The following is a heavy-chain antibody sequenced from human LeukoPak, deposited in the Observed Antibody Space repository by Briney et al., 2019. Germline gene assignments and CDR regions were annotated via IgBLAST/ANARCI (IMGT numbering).Heavy chain of an antibody. V-gene: IGHV3-23*01. J-gene: IGHJ4*02. Sequence: GGSLRLSCAASGFTFSSYAMSWVRQAPGKGLEWVSAISGSGGSTYYADSVKGRFTISRDNSKNTLYLQMNSLRAEDTAVYYCAKASRIVGATSPFDYRGQGTLVTVSS. CDR2: ISGSGGST. D-gene: IGHD1-26*01. CDR3: AKASRIVGATSPFDY. CDR1: GFTFSSYA.